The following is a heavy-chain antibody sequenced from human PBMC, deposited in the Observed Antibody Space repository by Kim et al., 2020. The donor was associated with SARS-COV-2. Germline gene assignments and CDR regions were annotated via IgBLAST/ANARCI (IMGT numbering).Heavy chain of an antibody. CDR1: GFIFSNYG. CDR3: AKGDDFWGGYYTIDD. J-gene: IGHJ4*02. Sequence: GGSLRLSCAASGFIFSNYGMHWVRQAPGKGLEWVALISKDGSNKFFADSVKGRFTISRDNSKNTVDLQMNSLRAEDTSLYYCAKGDDFWGGYYTIDDWGQGALVIV. CDR2: ISKDGSNK. V-gene: IGHV3-30*18. D-gene: IGHD3-3*01.